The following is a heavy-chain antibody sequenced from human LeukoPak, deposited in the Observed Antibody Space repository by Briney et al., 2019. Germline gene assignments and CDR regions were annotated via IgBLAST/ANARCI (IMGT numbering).Heavy chain of an antibody. CDR1: GGTFSSYA. V-gene: IGHV1-69*13. CDR3: ARTPYGDYGSESFDY. Sequence: GASVKVSYTASGGTFSSYAISWVRQAPGQGLEWMGGIIPIFGTANYAQKFQGRVTITADESTSTAYMELSSLRSEDTAVYYCARTPYGDYGSESFDYWGQGTLVTVSS. D-gene: IGHD4-17*01. J-gene: IGHJ4*02. CDR2: IIPIFGTA.